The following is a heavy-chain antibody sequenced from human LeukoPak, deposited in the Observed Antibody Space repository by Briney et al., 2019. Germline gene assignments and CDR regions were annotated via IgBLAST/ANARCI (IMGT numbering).Heavy chain of an antibody. D-gene: IGHD6-13*01. CDR1: GGSISNYY. Sequence: SETLSLTCTVSGGSISNYYWSWIRQPPGKGLEWIGYIYYNGTTNYNPSLKSRVTISVDTSKNQFSLKMRSVTAADTAVYYCAREVAAGTLDYWGQGTLVTVSS. V-gene: IGHV4-59*01. CDR3: AREVAAGTLDY. J-gene: IGHJ4*02. CDR2: IYYNGTT.